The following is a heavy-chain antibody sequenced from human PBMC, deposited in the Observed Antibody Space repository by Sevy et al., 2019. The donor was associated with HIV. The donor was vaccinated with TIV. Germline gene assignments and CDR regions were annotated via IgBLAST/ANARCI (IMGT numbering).Heavy chain of an antibody. CDR1: GLNLRRNG. Sequence: GGSLRLSCAVSGLNLRRNGMHWVRQAPGKGLEWVAVISDDGSKKYYADSVKGRFTISRDNSKNTLYLQNNSLRVEDTAVYYCVTDMVTTNYWGQGTLVTVSS. D-gene: IGHD5-12*01. CDR3: VTDMVTTNY. J-gene: IGHJ4*02. CDR2: ISDDGSKK. V-gene: IGHV3-30*03.